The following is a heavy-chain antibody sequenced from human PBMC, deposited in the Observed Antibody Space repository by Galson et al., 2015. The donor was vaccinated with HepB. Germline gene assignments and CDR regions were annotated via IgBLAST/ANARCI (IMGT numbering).Heavy chain of an antibody. V-gene: IGHV3-13*05. CDR3: ASFHQGPIGLPPGALLQEHL. J-gene: IGHJ6*01. CDR2: IGTAGDP. CDR1: GFTFSNYD. D-gene: IGHD1-26*01. Sequence: SLRLSCAASGFTFSNYDMHWVRQATGKGLEWVSAIGTAGDPDYPGSVKGRFTISRENAKNSLYLQMNSLKAGDTAVYYCASFHQGPIGLPPGALLQEHLWG.